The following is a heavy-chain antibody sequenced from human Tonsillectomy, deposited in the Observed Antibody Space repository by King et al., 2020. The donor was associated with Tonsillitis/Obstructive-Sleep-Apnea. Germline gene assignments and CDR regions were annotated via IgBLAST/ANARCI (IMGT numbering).Heavy chain of an antibody. Sequence: VQLVESGGGLVQPGGSLRLSCAASGFTFSSYWMSWVRQAPGKGLEWVANIKQDGSEKYYVDSVKGRLTISRDNAKNSLYLQMNSLRAEDTAVYYCARTHYQLLISYWGQGTLVTVSS. V-gene: IGHV3-7*01. CDR3: ARTHYQLLISY. J-gene: IGHJ4*02. CDR1: GFTFSSYW. CDR2: IKQDGSEK. D-gene: IGHD2-2*01.